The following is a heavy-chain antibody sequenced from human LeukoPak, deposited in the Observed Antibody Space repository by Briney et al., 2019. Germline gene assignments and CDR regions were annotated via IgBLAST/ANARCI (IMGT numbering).Heavy chain of an antibody. CDR3: AAKDSSGYYHGLDY. D-gene: IGHD3-22*01. CDR2: IYTSGST. J-gene: IGHJ4*02. Sequence: PSETLSLTCTVSGGSISSYYWSWIRQPAGKGLEWIGRIYTSGSTNYNPSLKSRVTMSVDTSKNQFSLKLSSVTAADTAVYYCAAKDSSGYYHGLDYWGQGTLVTVSS. V-gene: IGHV4-4*07. CDR1: GGSISSYY.